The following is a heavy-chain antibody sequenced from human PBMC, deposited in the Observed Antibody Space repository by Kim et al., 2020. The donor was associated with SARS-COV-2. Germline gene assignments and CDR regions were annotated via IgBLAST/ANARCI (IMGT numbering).Heavy chain of an antibody. D-gene: IGHD6-19*01. CDR3: ARRGDSGRAFDI. Sequence: SETLSLTCNVSGGSISSTTYFWGWIRQPPGKGLEWIGSIHSTGISYYNRSLKSRVTISVDTSKNHFSLKLNSLTAADTAVYYCARRGDSGRAFDIWGQGTMVTVSS. CDR2: IHSTGIS. CDR1: GGSISSTTYF. J-gene: IGHJ3*02. V-gene: IGHV4-39*02.